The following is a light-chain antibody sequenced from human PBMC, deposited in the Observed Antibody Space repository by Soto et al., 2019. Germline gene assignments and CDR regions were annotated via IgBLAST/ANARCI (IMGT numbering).Light chain of an antibody. CDR3: QLYDSSAS. J-gene: IGKJ1*01. V-gene: IGKV3D-15*01. CDR1: QSVYSS. CDR2: DAS. Sequence: ETVMTQSPATPSVSPGERATLSCRASQSVYSSLAWYQQKPGQAPRLLIYDASNRATGIPARFSGSGSGTDFTLTISSLEPEDFAVYYCQLYDSSASFGQGTKVDIK.